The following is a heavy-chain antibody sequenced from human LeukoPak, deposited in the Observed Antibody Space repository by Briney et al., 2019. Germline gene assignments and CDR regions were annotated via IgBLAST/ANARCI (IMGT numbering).Heavy chain of an antibody. CDR2: IKSKVDGETT. Sequence: GGSLRLSCAASRFTFSNAWLNWVRQAPGKGLEWVGRIKSKVDGETTDYTAPVKGRFTISRDDSNNIVYLQMNSLKMEDTAVYYCAIDEPNYAPYDFDYWGQGTLVTVSS. V-gene: IGHV3-15*01. D-gene: IGHD4/OR15-4a*01. CDR1: RFTFSNAW. CDR3: AIDEPNYAPYDFDY. J-gene: IGHJ4*02.